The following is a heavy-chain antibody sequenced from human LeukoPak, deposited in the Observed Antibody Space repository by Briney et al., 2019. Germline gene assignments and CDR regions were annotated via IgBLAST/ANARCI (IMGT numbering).Heavy chain of an antibody. Sequence: SETLSLTCTVSGGSISSYYWSWIRQPAGKGLEWIGRIYTSGSTNYNPSLKSRVTMSVDTSKNQFSLKLSSVTAADTAVYYCARGYILAAAGTYYYDYMDVWGKGTTVTVSS. V-gene: IGHV4-4*07. CDR2: IYTSGST. CDR3: ARGYILAAAGTYYYDYMDV. J-gene: IGHJ6*03. D-gene: IGHD6-13*01. CDR1: GGSISSYY.